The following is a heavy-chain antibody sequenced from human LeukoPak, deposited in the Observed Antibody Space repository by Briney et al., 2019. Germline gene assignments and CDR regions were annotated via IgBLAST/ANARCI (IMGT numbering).Heavy chain of an antibody. CDR3: ARDARFLEWLFLFDY. V-gene: IGHV1-2*02. J-gene: IGHJ4*02. CDR1: GYTFTGYY. CDR2: INPNSGGT. Sequence: ASVKVSCKASGYTFTGYYMHWVRQAPGQGLEWMGWINPNSGGTNYAQKFQGRVTMTRVTSISTAYMELSRLRSDDTAVYYCARDARFLEWLFLFDYWGQGTLVTVSS. D-gene: IGHD3-3*01.